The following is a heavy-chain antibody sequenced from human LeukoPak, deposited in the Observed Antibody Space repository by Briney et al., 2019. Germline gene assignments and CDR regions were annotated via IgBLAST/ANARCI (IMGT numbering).Heavy chain of an antibody. CDR1: GFTMPRFW. CDR3: AKKDKAVAGTVDY. J-gene: IGHJ4*02. V-gene: IGHV3-74*01. CDR2: VSGDGSYT. Sequence: PGGSLRLSCAASGFTMPRFWMHWVRQAPGKGLVWVSRVSGDGSYTDYADSVKGRFTISRDNSKNTLYLQMNSLRAEDTAVYYCAKKDKAVAGTVDYWGQGTLVTVSS. D-gene: IGHD6-19*01.